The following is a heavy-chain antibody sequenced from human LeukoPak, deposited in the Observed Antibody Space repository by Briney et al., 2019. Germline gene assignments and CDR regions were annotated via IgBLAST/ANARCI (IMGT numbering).Heavy chain of an antibody. CDR2: ISYDGSNK. J-gene: IGHJ4*02. V-gene: IGHV3-30-3*01. CDR3: ASQTTVVTLGYFDY. D-gene: IGHD4-23*01. CDR1: GFTFSSYA. Sequence: SGGSLRLSCAASGFTFSSYAMHWVRQAPGRGLEWVAVISYDGSNKYYADSAKGRFTISRDNSKNTLYLQMNSLRAEDTAVYYCASQTTVVTLGYFDYWGQGTLATVSS.